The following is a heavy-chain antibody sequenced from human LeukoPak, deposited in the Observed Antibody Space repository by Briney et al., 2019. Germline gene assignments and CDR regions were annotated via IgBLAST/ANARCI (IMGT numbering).Heavy chain of an antibody. CDR1: GGSISSSY. CDR3: AKTNWGAFDI. V-gene: IGHV4-59*03. Sequence: PSESLSLTCIVSGGSISSSYWSWIRRPPGKGLEWIGFIYYSGSTNYNPSLKSRVTISVDTSKNLFSLKLSSMTAADTAVYYCAKTNWGAFDIWGQGTMVTVSS. J-gene: IGHJ3*02. D-gene: IGHD7-27*01. CDR2: IYYSGST.